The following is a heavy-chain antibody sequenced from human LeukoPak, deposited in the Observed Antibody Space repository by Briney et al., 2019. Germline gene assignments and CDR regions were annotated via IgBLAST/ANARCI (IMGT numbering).Heavy chain of an antibody. Sequence: PGGSLRLSCAASGFTFSSYAITWVRQAPGKGLEWVSSITGSGGSTYYADSVKGRFTISRDNSKNTVYLQMDSLRAEDTAVYYCARLNADDRALAPYWGQGTLVTVSS. CDR1: GFTFSSYA. CDR2: ITGSGGST. CDR3: ARLNADDRALAPY. V-gene: IGHV3-23*01. D-gene: IGHD1-1*01. J-gene: IGHJ4*02.